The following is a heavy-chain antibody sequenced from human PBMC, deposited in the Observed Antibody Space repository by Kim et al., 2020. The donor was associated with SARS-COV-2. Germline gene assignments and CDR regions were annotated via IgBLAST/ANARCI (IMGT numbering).Heavy chain of an antibody. Sequence: GGSLRLSCAASGFIFSDYWMHWVRQVPGKGLVWVSLINTDGSRSTYAASVKGRFTISRDNAKNTLYLEMSSLSAEDTAVYYCAGVRTAAGRGNYYYKMDVWGKGTTVTVSS. V-gene: IGHV3-74*01. CDR2: INTDGSRS. CDR3: AGVRTAAGRGNYYYKMDV. J-gene: IGHJ6*03. D-gene: IGHD6-6*01. CDR1: GFIFSDYW.